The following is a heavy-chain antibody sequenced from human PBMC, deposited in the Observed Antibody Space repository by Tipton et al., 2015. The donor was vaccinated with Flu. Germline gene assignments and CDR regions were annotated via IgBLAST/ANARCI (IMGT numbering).Heavy chain of an antibody. CDR2: IYHSGST. V-gene: IGHV4-38-2*01. CDR1: GYSISSGYY. CDR3: ARHTGDSVRGVIDY. J-gene: IGHJ4*02. Sequence: LRLSCAVSGYSISSGYYWGWVRQPPGKGLEWIGTIYHSGSTYYNPSLKSRLTMSVDTSKNQFSLKLSSVTAADTAVYYCARHTGDSVRGVIDYWGQGTLATVSS. D-gene: IGHD3-10*02.